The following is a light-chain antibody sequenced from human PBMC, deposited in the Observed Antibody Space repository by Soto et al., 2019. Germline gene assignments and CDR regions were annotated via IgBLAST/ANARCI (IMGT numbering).Light chain of an antibody. CDR1: QSVSSN. CDR2: GAS. CDR3: QLSQQRSSWPPIA. J-gene: IGKJ5*01. Sequence: EIVMTQSPATLSVSPGERATFSCRASQSVSSNLAWYQQKPGQAPRLLIYGASIRATGIPARFSGSGSGTDFTLSISSLEPEDFAVYYCQLSQQRSSWPPIAFGQGTQLEIK. V-gene: IGKV3-15*01.